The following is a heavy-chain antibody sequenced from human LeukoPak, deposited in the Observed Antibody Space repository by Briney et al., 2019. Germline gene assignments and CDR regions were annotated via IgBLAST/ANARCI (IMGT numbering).Heavy chain of an antibody. Sequence: ASVKVSCKTSGYTFTNYILSWVRQAPGQGLEWMGWISRYSGNTNYAQKFQGRVTMTRDTSTSTVYMELSSLRSEDTAVYYCARDQYYDSSGKGLAFDIWGQGTMVTVSS. CDR1: GYTFTNYI. V-gene: IGHV1-18*01. CDR3: ARDQYYDSSGKGLAFDI. D-gene: IGHD3-22*01. CDR2: ISRYSGNT. J-gene: IGHJ3*02.